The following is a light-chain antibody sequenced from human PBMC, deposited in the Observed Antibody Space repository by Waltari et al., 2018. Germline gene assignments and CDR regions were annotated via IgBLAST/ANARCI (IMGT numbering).Light chain of an antibody. Sequence: QSVLAQPPSASGTPGQRVIISCSGTSANSEYSFVYGYQQFPGTAPKVLRQRNSQRPSGVPDRFSGSKSGTSASLAISGLRPEDEADYYCAAWDGTLSAVAFGGGTKLTVL. CDR2: RNS. V-gene: IGLV1-47*01. CDR1: SANSEYSF. CDR3: AAWDGTLSAVA. J-gene: IGLJ2*01.